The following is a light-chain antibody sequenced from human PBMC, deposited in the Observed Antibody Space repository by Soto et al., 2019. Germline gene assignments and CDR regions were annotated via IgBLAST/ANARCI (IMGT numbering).Light chain of an antibody. Sequence: EIVLTQSPGTLSLSPGERATLSCRASQSVSSSYLAWYQQKPGQAPRLLIYGASSRVTGIPDRFSGSGSGTDFTLTISRLEPEDFVVYYCQQYGSSPTWTFGQGTKVEIK. CDR2: GAS. J-gene: IGKJ1*01. CDR3: QQYGSSPTWT. V-gene: IGKV3-20*01. CDR1: QSVSSSY.